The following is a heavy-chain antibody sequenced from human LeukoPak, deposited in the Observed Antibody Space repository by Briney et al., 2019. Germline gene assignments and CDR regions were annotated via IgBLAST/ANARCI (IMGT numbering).Heavy chain of an antibody. CDR2: INPNSGGT. D-gene: IGHD3-3*01. J-gene: IGHJ5*02. CDR3: ARARFTIFGVVDP. CDR1: GYTFTGYY. Sequence: ASVKVSFKASGYTFTGYYMHWVRRAPGQGIEWMGWINPNSGGTKYSQKFQGRGTMTRDTSISTAYMELSRLRSDDPAVYYCARARFTIFGVVDPWGQGTLVTVSS. V-gene: IGHV1-2*02.